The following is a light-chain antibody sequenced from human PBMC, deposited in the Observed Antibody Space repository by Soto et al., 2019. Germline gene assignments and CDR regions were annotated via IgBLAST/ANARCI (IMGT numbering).Light chain of an antibody. J-gene: IGKJ1*01. CDR1: QTIGDW. Sequence: DIQMTQSPSTLSASVGDRVIITCRASQTIGDWLAWYQQKPGKAPKLLIYDASSLESGVPSRFSGSGSGTEFTLTISSLQPDDFATYYCQQHNNSPWTFGQGTKVEIK. V-gene: IGKV1-5*01. CDR3: QQHNNSPWT. CDR2: DAS.